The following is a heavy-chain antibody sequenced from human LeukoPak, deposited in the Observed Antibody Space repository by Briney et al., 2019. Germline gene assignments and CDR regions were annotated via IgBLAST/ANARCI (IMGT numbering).Heavy chain of an antibody. D-gene: IGHD3/OR15-3a*01. CDR3: ARMSRFSWTPYYFDY. J-gene: IGHJ4*02. CDR1: GGSISSFY. Sequence: SETLSLTCTVSGGSISSFYWSWIRQPPGKGLEWIGYIYHNGITNYNPFLKSRVTISIDTSKTQFSLNVSSVTAADTAVYYCARMSRFSWTPYYFDYWSQGALVIVSS. V-gene: IGHV4-59*01. CDR2: IYHNGIT.